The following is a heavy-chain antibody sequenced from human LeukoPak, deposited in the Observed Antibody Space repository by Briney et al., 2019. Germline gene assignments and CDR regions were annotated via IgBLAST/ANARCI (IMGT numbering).Heavy chain of an antibody. D-gene: IGHD2-8*01. CDR3: ARVLYDSFDP. J-gene: IGHJ5*02. CDR2: IYYSGST. CDR1: GGSISSSSYY. Sequence: SETLSLTCTVSGGSISSSSYYWGWIRQPPGKGLEWIGSIYYSGSTYYNPSLKSRVTISVDTSKNQFSLRLTSVTAADTAVYYCARVLYDSFDPWGQGTLVTVSS. V-gene: IGHV4-39*07.